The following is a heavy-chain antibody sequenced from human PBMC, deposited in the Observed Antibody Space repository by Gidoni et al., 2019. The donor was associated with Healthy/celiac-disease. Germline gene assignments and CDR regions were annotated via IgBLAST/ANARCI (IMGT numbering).Heavy chain of an antibody. D-gene: IGHD2-15*01. CDR2: IVVGSGNT. CDR3: AAVLATGYCSGGSCYSDHRDFDY. V-gene: IGHV1-58*01. CDR1: GIPFTSLA. J-gene: IGHJ4*02. Sequence: QMQLVQSGPEVQKPGTSGKVSCKASGIPFTSLAFPWVRQARGQRLEWIGWIVVGSGNTNYAQKFQERVTITRDMSTSTAYMELSSLRSEDTAVYYCAAVLATGYCSGGSCYSDHRDFDYWGQGTLVTVSS.